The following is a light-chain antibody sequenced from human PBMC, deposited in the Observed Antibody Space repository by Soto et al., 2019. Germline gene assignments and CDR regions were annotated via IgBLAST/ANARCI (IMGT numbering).Light chain of an antibody. CDR3: QQAYGAPPT. CDR2: AAS. Sequence: DIQVTQSPSSLSASVGDRVTITCRASQSITTLLNWYQQKPGNAPKLLIYAASSLQTGVPSRFSGSGSGTDFTLTISSLQREDFATYYCQQAYGAPPTFGQGTKVDIK. J-gene: IGKJ1*01. CDR1: QSITTL. V-gene: IGKV1-39*01.